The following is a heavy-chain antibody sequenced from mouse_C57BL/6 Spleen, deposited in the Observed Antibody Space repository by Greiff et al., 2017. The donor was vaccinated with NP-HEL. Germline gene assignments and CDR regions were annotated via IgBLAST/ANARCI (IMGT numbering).Heavy chain of an antibody. D-gene: IGHD3-3*01. V-gene: IGHV1-15*01. J-gene: IGHJ2*01. CDR3: TRGGTGAFDD. CDR1: GYTFTDYE. CDR2: IDPETGGT. Sequence: QVQLQQSGAELVRPGASVTLSCKASGYTFTDYEMHWVKQTPVHGLEWIGAIDPETGGTAYNQKFKGKAILTADKSSSTAYMELRSLTSEDSAVYYCTRGGTGAFDDWGQGTTLTVSS.